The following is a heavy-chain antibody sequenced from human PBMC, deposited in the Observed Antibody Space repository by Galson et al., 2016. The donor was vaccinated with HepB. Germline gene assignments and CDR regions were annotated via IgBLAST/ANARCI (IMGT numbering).Heavy chain of an antibody. D-gene: IGHD3-22*01. CDR1: GYTFTRYY. J-gene: IGHJ4*02. CDR3: ARGGYYDSSGSLRY. V-gene: IGHV1-46*01. Sequence: SVKVSCKASGYTFTRYYIHWVRQAPGQGLEWMGAINPSGGSTKDAQEFQGRVTMTRNTSTSTVYMELSSLRSEDTAVYFCARGGYYDSSGSLRYWGQGTLVTVSS. CDR2: INPSGGST.